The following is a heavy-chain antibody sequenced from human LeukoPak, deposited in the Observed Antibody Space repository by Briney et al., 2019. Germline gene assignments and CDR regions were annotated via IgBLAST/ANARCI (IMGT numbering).Heavy chain of an antibody. CDR1: GGTFSSYA. CDR2: IIPIFGTA. Sequence: GASVKVSCKASGGTFSSYAISWVRQAPGQGLEWMGRIIPIFGTANYAQKFQGRVTITTDESTSTAYMELSSLRPEDTAVYYCARAHFGDSSGYAFDYWGQGTLVTVSS. J-gene: IGHJ4*02. D-gene: IGHD3-22*01. CDR3: ARAHFGDSSGYAFDY. V-gene: IGHV1-69*05.